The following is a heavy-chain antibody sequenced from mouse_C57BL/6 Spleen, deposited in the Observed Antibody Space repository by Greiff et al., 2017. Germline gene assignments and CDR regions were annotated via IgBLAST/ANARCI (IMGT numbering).Heavy chain of an antibody. V-gene: IGHV1-80*01. Sequence: QVHVKQSGAELVKPGASVKISCKASGYAFSSYWMNWVKQRPGKGLEWIGQIYPGDGDTNYNGKFKGKATLTADKSSSTAYMQLSSLTSEDSAVYFCARSDDSYYFDYWGQGTTLTVSS. CDR1: GYAFSSYW. D-gene: IGHD2-4*01. CDR3: ARSDDSYYFDY. J-gene: IGHJ2*01. CDR2: IYPGDGDT.